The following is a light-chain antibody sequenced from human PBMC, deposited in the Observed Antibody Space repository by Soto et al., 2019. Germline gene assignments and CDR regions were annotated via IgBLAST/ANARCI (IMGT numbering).Light chain of an antibody. CDR1: QGISSY. Sequence: AIRMTQSPSSLSASTGDRVTSTCRASQGISSYLAWYQQKPGKAPKLLIYAASTLQSGVPSRFSGSGSGTDFTLTISCLQSEDFATYYCQQYYSYPRDFGPGTKVDIK. V-gene: IGKV1-8*01. CDR3: QQYYSYPRD. J-gene: IGKJ3*01. CDR2: AAS.